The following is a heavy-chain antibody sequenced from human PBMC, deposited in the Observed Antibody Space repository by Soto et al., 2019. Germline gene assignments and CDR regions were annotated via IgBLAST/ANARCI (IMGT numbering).Heavy chain of an antibody. CDR2: RYFGGTT. Sequence: PSQTRSLTCSVSDGSISNDFWSWVRQTPGKGLEWIGYRYFGGTTQSNPSLKSRVSISVDTSKNHFSLTLTSVTAADTAMYYCARRIDDFWSGYYPLWDYWGKGTLVTVSS. V-gene: IGHV4-59*08. CDR3: ARRIDDFWSGYYPLWDY. D-gene: IGHD3-3*01. J-gene: IGHJ4*02. CDR1: DGSISNDF.